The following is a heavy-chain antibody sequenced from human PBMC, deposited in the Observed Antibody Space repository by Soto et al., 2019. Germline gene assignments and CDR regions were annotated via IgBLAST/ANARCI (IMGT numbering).Heavy chain of an antibody. Sequence: GESLKITCKGSGYSFTSYWISWVRQMPGKGLEWMGRIDPSDSYTNYSPSFQGHVTIPADKSISTAYLQWSSLKASDTAMYYCARHSITIPLEGGMDVWGQGTTVTVSS. V-gene: IGHV5-10-1*01. J-gene: IGHJ6*02. CDR1: GYSFTSYW. CDR3: ARHSITIPLEGGMDV. D-gene: IGHD3-3*01. CDR2: IDPSDSYT.